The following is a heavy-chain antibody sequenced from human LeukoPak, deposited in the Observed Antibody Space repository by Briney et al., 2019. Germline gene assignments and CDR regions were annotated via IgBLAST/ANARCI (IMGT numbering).Heavy chain of an antibody. D-gene: IGHD6-13*01. CDR2: ISWNSGSI. CDR1: GFTFDDYA. CDR3: ARDRSSSWYGGYFDY. V-gene: IGHV3-9*01. Sequence: GGSLRLSCAASGFTFDDYAMHWVRQAPGKGLEWVSGISWNSGSIGYADSVKGRFTISRDNAKNSLYLQMNSLRAEDTAVYYCARDRSSSWYGGYFDYWGQGTLVTVSS. J-gene: IGHJ4*02.